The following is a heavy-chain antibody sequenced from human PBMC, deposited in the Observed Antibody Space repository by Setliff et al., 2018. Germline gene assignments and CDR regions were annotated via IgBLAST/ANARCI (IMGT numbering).Heavy chain of an antibody. V-gene: IGHV4-61*09. Sequence: SETLSLTCSVSGGSISSGGFYWSWIRQSAGRGLEWIGHFHTGGATDYNLSLKSRVTISLDSSKNQFSLRLSSVTAADAAVYFCARESAAIGEFPLYYFDKWGQGIPVTVSS. J-gene: IGHJ4*02. CDR3: ARESAAIGEFPLYYFDK. CDR2: FHTGGAT. CDR1: GGSISSGGFY. D-gene: IGHD3-10*01.